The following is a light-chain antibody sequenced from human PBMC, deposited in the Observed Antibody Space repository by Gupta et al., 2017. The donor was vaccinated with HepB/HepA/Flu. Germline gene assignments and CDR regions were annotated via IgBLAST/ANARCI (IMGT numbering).Light chain of an antibody. CDR1: KLGNNY. Sequence: SYDLTQPPSVSVSPGQTASIPCSGSKLGNNYVCWYQQKQGQSPVLVIFEDTKRPSGIPERFSGSNSRNTATLTISGTQTIDEADYYCQAWDSTTVIFGGGTRLSVL. V-gene: IGLV3-1*01. J-gene: IGLJ2*01. CDR3: QAWDSTTVI. CDR2: EDT.